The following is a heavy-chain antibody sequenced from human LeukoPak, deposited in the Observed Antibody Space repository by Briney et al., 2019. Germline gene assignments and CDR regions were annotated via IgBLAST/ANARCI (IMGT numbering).Heavy chain of an antibody. CDR1: GGSISSYY. V-gene: IGHV4-59*08. D-gene: IGHD3-22*01. Sequence: SSETLSLTCTVSGGSISSYYWSWIRQPPGKGLEWIGYIYYSGSTNYNPSLKSRVTISVDTSKNQFSLKLSSVTAADTAVYYCARRDYDSSGYYYAFDYWGQGTLVTVSS. CDR2: IYYSGST. CDR3: ARRDYDSSGYYYAFDY. J-gene: IGHJ4*02.